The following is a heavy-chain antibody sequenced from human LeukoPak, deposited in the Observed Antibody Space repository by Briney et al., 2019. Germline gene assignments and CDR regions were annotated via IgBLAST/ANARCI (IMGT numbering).Heavy chain of an antibody. CDR3: ARANYGGNSWYFVY. Sequence: GASVKVSCKASGYTFTSYGISWVRQAPGQGLEWMGWISAYNGNTNYAQKLQGRVTMTTDTSTSTAYMELRSLRSDDTAVYYCARANYGGNSWYFVYWGQGTLVTVSS. J-gene: IGHJ4*02. V-gene: IGHV1-18*01. CDR1: GYTFTSYG. CDR2: ISAYNGNT. D-gene: IGHD4-23*01.